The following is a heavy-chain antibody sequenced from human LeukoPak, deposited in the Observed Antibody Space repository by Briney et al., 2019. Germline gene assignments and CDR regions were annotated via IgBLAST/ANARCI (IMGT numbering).Heavy chain of an antibody. D-gene: IGHD1-1*01. CDR1: GASISGYY. CDR2: IYYTGST. V-gene: IGHV4-59*08. CDR3: ARQDWNDRYYYYGLDV. J-gene: IGHJ6*02. Sequence: SETLSLTCTVSGASISGYYWSWIRQPPGKGLEWIGYIYYTGSTNYNPSLKSRVIISVDTSKNQFSLKLNSVTAADTAVYYCARQDWNDRYYYYGLDVWGQGTTVTVSS.